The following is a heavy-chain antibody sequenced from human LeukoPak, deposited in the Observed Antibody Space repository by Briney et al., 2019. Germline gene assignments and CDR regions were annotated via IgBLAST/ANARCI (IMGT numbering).Heavy chain of an antibody. CDR2: IYYSGST. J-gene: IGHJ1*01. CDR1: GGSISSSSYY. V-gene: IGHV4-39*01. D-gene: IGHD6-19*01. Sequence: SETLSLTCTVSGGSISSSSYYWGWIRQPPGKGLEWIGSIYYSGSTYYNPSLKSRVTISVDTSKKQFSLKLTSVTAADTAVYYCARQYAGGWYKGYFQYWGQGTLVTVSS. CDR3: ARQYAGGWYKGYFQY.